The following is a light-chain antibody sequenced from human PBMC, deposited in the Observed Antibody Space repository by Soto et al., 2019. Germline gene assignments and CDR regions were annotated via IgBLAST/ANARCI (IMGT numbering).Light chain of an antibody. J-gene: IGLJ3*02. V-gene: IGLV2-23*02. Sequence: QSVLTQPASVSGSPGQSITISCTGTSNDIGGHNHVSWYQQHPGNSPKLIIYEVTERPSGVSNRFYASKSGTTASLTISGLQAEDEADYYCCSYAGIITWVCGGGTKVTVL. CDR2: EVT. CDR1: SNDIGGHNH. CDR3: CSYAGIITWV.